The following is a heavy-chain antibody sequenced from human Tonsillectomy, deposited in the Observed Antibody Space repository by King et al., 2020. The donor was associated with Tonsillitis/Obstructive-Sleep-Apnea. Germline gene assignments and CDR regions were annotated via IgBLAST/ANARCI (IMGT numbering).Heavy chain of an antibody. CDR1: GYSFSSHW. CDR3: ARQLEFHC. Sequence: QLVQSGAEVKKPGESLKISCKGSGYSFSSHWIAWVRQMPGKGLEWMGIIYPGDSDTKYNPSFQGQVTISGDKSISTAYLQWRSLKATDTDMYYCARQLEFHCWGQGTLVTVSS. CDR2: IYPGDSDT. D-gene: IGHD3-3*01. V-gene: IGHV5-51*01. J-gene: IGHJ4*02.